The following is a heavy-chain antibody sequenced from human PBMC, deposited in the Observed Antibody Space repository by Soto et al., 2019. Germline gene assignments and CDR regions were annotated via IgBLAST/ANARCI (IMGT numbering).Heavy chain of an antibody. V-gene: IGHV3-74*03. CDR2: INSDGSST. J-gene: IGHJ6*02. CDR3: ARELASDHYYYGMDG. CDR1: GFIFSSYW. Sequence: EVQLVESGGGLVQPGGSLRLSCAASGFIFSSYWMHWVRQAPGKGLVWVSRINSDGSSTKYADTVKGRFTISRDNVKKTLHVQRNSLRAEDTAVYYCARELASDHYYYGMDGWGQGTTVTVSS. D-gene: IGHD2-21*02.